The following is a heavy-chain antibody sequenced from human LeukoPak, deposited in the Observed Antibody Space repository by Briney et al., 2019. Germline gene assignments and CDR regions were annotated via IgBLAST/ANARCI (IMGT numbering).Heavy chain of an antibody. J-gene: IGHJ5*02. D-gene: IGHD3-16*01. CDR2: MNPNSGNT. V-gene: IGHV1-8*01. Sequence: ASVKVPCKASGYTFTSYDINWVRQATGQGLEWMGWMNPNSGNTGYAQKFQGRVTMTRNTSISTAYMELSSLRSEDTAVYYCARNQLGDRGLENWFDPWGQGTLVTVSS. CDR1: GYTFTSYD. CDR3: ARNQLGDRGLENWFDP.